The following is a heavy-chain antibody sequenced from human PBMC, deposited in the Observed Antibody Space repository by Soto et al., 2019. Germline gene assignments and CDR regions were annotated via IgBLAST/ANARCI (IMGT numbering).Heavy chain of an antibody. CDR3: AREGKGVGLIDY. J-gene: IGHJ4*02. V-gene: IGHV3-21*01. CDR1: GFTFNTYN. CDR2: ISSRSSYI. Sequence: GSLRLSCAASGFTFNTYNMKWVRQAPGKGPEWVSSISSRSSYIYYVDSVKGRFTISRDNAKNSLYLQMNSLRAEDTAVYYCAREGKGVGLIDYWGQGTLVTVSS. D-gene: IGHD1-26*01.